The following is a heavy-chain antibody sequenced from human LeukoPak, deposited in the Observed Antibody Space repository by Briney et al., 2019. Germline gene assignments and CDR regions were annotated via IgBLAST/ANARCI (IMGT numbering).Heavy chain of an antibody. CDR1: GFTVSSSY. CDR3: ASWPGGWYGEDS. CDR2: VFGGGNT. D-gene: IGHD6-19*01. V-gene: IGHV3-53*01. J-gene: IGHJ4*02. Sequence: RPGGSLRLSCAASGFTVSSSYMSWVRQAPGKGLEWVSVVFGGGNTYYADSVKGRFTISRDTFKNTVNLEMNSLRAEDTAVYYCASWPGGWYGEDSWGQGTLVTVSS.